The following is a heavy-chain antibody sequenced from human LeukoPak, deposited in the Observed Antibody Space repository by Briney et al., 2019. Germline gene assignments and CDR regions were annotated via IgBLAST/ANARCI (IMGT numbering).Heavy chain of an antibody. CDR2: IYYSGST. Sequence: SETLSLTCTVSGGSISSYYWSWIRQPPGKGLEWIGYIYYSGSTNYNSSLKSRVTISVDTSKNQFSLKLSSVTAADTAVYYCARDQGSSWTIHGMDVWGQGTTVTVSS. J-gene: IGHJ6*02. CDR1: GGSISSYY. V-gene: IGHV4-59*01. D-gene: IGHD6-13*01. CDR3: ARDQGSSWTIHGMDV.